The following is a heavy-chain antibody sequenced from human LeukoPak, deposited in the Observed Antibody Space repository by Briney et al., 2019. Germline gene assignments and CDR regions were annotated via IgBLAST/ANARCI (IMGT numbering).Heavy chain of an antibody. CDR3: AKVLGSSGWEYFDY. J-gene: IGHJ4*02. CDR1: GFTFSSYA. CDR2: ISGSSSST. Sequence: PGGSLRLSCAASGFTFSSYAMDWVRQAPGKGLEWVSTISGSSSSTYYADSVKGRFTISRDNSKNTLYLQMNSLRAEDTGVYYCAKVLGSSGWEYFDYWGQGTLVTVSP. D-gene: IGHD6-19*01. V-gene: IGHV3-23*01.